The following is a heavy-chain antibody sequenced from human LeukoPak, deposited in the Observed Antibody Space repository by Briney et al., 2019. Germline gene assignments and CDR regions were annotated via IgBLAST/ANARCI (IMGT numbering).Heavy chain of an antibody. D-gene: IGHD2-8*01. CDR2: ISSSSGYI. V-gene: IGHV3-21*01. Sequence: GGSLRLSCVTSGFTFSSYSMNWVRQAPGKGLEWVSSISSSSGYIYNADSVRGRFTISRDNAKNSLYLQMNSLRAEDTAVYYCARALIGYYFDYWGQGTLVTVSS. J-gene: IGHJ4*02. CDR1: GFTFSSYS. CDR3: ARALIGYYFDY.